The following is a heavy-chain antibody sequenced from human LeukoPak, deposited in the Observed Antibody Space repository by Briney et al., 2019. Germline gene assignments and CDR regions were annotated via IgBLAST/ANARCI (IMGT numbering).Heavy chain of an antibody. CDR2: ISGSGGST. D-gene: IGHD3-3*01. CDR1: GFTFSDYY. Sequence: GGSLRLSCAASGFTFSDYYMSWIRQAPGKGLEWVSAISGSGGSTYYADSVKGRFTISRDNSKNTLYLQMNSLRAEDTAVYYCAKAPKSGYFDYWGQGTLVTVSS. J-gene: IGHJ4*02. V-gene: IGHV3-23*01. CDR3: AKAPKSGYFDY.